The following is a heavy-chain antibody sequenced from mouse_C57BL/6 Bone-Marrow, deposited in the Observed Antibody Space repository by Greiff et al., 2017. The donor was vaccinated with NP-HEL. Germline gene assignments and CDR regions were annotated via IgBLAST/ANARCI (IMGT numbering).Heavy chain of an antibody. Sequence: VQLVESGPGLVAPSQSLSITCTVSGFSLTSYGVHWVRQPPGKGLEWLVVIWSDGSTTYNSALKSRLSISKDNSKSQVFLKMNSLQTDDTAMYYCARHEGYYDYDWFAYWGQGTLVTVSA. CDR1: GFSLTSYG. V-gene: IGHV2-6-1*01. CDR2: IWSDGST. J-gene: IGHJ3*01. D-gene: IGHD2-4*01. CDR3: ARHEGYYDYDWFAY.